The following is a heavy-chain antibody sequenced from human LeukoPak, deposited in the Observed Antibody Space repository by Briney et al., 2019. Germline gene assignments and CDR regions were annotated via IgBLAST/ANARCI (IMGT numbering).Heavy chain of an antibody. D-gene: IGHD6-19*01. CDR3: ARGDRYISVTGPKVFDY. J-gene: IGHJ4*02. CDR2: ISSGSSFI. Sequence: GGSLRLSCAASGFTFSSYSMNWVRQAPGKGLEWVSSISSGSSFIYYAGSMEGRFTISRDNAKNSLYLQMNSLRAEDTAVYFCARGDRYISVTGPKVFDYWGQGTLVTVSS. CDR1: GFTFSSYS. V-gene: IGHV3-21*01.